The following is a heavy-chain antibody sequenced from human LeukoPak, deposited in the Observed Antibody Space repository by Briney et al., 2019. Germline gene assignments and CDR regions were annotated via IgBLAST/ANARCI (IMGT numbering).Heavy chain of an antibody. Sequence: GGSLRLSCAASGFTFSSYWMSWVRQAPGKGLEWVANIKQAGSEKYYVDSVKGRFTISRDNAKNSLYLQMNSLRAEDTAVYYCARAADGSGSYYFYYYYGMDVWGQGTTVTVSS. D-gene: IGHD3-10*01. CDR1: GFTFSSYW. V-gene: IGHV3-7*01. J-gene: IGHJ6*02. CDR3: ARAADGSGSYYFYYYYGMDV. CDR2: IKQAGSEK.